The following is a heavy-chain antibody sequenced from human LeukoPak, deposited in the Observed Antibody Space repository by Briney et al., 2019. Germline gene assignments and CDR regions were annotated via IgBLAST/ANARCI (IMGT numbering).Heavy chain of an antibody. CDR3: ARVAVGGTRAFDI. J-gene: IGHJ3*02. V-gene: IGHV3-74*01. D-gene: IGHD6-19*01. CDR2: IVGDGSRT. Sequence: GRSLRLSCAASGFTFRNYWMHWVRQAPEKGLVWVSRIVGDGSRTAYADSVKGRFTISRDNAKNTLYLQMNSLRGEDTAVYYCARVAVGGTRAFDIWGQGTMVTVSS. CDR1: GFTFRNYW.